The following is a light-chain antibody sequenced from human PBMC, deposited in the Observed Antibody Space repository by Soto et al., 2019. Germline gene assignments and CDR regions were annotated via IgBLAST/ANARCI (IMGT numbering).Light chain of an antibody. CDR1: QDISSY. CDR2: SAS. CDR3: QQYGSSPYT. J-gene: IGKJ2*01. V-gene: IGKV1-9*01. Sequence: DIQLTQSPSFLSASVGDRVTITCRASQDISSYLAWYQQRPGKVPRFLTHSASTLQSGVPSRFSATGSGTTFTLTISSLQPEDIATYYCQQYGSSPYTFGQGTKLEIK.